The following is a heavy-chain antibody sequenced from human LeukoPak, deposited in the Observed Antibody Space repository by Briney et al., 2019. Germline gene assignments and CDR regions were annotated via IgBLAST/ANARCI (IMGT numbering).Heavy chain of an antibody. Sequence: SVKVSCKASGYTFTSYAISWVRQAPGQGLEWMGGIIPIFGTANYAQKFQGRVTITADESTSTAYMELSSLRSEDTAVYYCARGARHYDFWSGYFYYYYGMDVWGQGTTVTVSS. V-gene: IGHV1-69*13. CDR3: ARGARHYDFWSGYFYYYYGMDV. J-gene: IGHJ6*02. CDR1: GYTFTSYA. D-gene: IGHD3-3*01. CDR2: IIPIFGTA.